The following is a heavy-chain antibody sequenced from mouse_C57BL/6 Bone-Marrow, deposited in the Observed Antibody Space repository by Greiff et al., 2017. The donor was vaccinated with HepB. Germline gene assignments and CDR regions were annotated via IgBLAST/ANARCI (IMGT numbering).Heavy chain of an antibody. CDR1: GYAFSSSW. V-gene: IGHV1-82*01. Sequence: VKLQESGPELVKPGASVKISCKASGYAFSSSWMNWVKQRPGKGLEWIGRIYPGDGDTNYNGKFKGKATLTADQSSSTAYMQLSSLTSEDSAVYFCARSGIYYVAYWGQGTLVTVSA. D-gene: IGHD2-1*01. CDR3: ARSGIYYVAY. J-gene: IGHJ3*01. CDR2: IYPGDGDT.